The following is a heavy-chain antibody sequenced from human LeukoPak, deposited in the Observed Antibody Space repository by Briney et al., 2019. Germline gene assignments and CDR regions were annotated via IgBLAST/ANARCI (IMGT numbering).Heavy chain of an antibody. Sequence: GGSLRLSCAVSGFSFSTYSWNWVRQTPGKGLKWISYISRRGETIFYADSVKGRFTISRDNVNSFLYLQMNSLRAEDTALYYCARISKYSSRYDVMGAQGTLVTVSS. CDR1: GFSFSTYS. D-gene: IGHD6-13*01. V-gene: IGHV3-48*01. CDR2: ISRRGETI. CDR3: ARISKYSSRYDVM. J-gene: IGHJ4*02.